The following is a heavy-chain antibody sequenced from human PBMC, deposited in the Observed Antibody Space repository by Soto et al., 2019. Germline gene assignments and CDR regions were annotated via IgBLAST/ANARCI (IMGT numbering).Heavy chain of an antibody. CDR3: LRDIFGVVIFDS. CDR2: ISTNGRST. CDR1: GFSFSDSA. V-gene: IGHV3-64D*06. J-gene: IGHJ4*02. Sequence: GGSLRLSCSASGFSFSDSAMHWVRQAPGKRLEYVSAISTNGRSTYYADYVKGRFTISRDNSKNTVHLQMSSLRAEDTAVYYCLRDIFGVVIFDSWGKGTPGTVSS. D-gene: IGHD3-3*01.